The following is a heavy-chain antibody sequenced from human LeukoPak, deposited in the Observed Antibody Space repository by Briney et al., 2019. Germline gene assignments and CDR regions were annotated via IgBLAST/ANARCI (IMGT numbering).Heavy chain of an antibody. CDR3: ARAPSEIGGYYPEYFRH. V-gene: IGHV3-74*01. CDR2: IKSDGST. D-gene: IGHD3-22*01. Sequence: GGSLRLSCAASGFTFSTYWMHWVRQAPGKGLVWVSRIKSDGSTNYEDSVKGRFTISRDNAKNTVSLQMNSLRPEDTGVYYCARAPSEIGGYYPEYFRHWGQGTLVTVSS. CDR1: GFTFSTYW. J-gene: IGHJ1*01.